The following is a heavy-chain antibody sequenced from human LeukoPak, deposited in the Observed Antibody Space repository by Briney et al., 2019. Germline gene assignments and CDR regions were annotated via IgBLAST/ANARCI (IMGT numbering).Heavy chain of an antibody. J-gene: IGHJ6*03. CDR2: ISSSSSYI. V-gene: IGHV3-21*04. CDR1: GFTFSSYW. CDR3: AKDGGEYYDILTGYYLRLYYMDV. Sequence: GGSLRLSCAASGFTFSSYWMNWVRQTPGKGLEWVSSISSSSSYIYYADSVKGRFSISRDNAKKSLYLQMNSLRAEDTAVYYCAKDGGEYYDILTGYYLRLYYMDVRGKGTTVTISS. D-gene: IGHD3-9*01.